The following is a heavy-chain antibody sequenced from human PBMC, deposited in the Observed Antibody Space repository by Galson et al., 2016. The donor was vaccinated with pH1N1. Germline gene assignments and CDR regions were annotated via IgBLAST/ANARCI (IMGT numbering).Heavy chain of an antibody. Sequence: VKKPGESLKISCKASGYRFTSYWIAWVRQVPGKGLEWVGIVNPGGSTIRYSPPFQGQVTISSDKSINTAYLQWISLKASDTATYYCARQYDFGDYRGDAFDIWGQGTMVIVSS. D-gene: IGHD4-17*01. CDR1: GYRFTSYW. J-gene: IGHJ3*02. CDR3: ARQYDFGDYRGDAFDI. V-gene: IGHV5-51*03. CDR2: VNPGGSTI.